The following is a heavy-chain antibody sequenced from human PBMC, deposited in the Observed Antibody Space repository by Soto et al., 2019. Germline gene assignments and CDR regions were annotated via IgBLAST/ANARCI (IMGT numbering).Heavy chain of an antibody. CDR1: GFTFSSYW. J-gene: IGHJ4*02. CDR3: ASWLKTSGWYVLLEGSFDY. CDR2: IKQDGSAK. D-gene: IGHD6-19*01. V-gene: IGHV3-7*01. Sequence: EVQLVESGGGLVQPGGSLRLSCAASGFTFSSYWMTWVRQAPGKGLEWVANIKQDGSAKYYVASVKGRFTISRDNAKNSLYLQMNSLRAEDTAVYYCASWLKTSGWYVLLEGSFDYWGQGTLVTVSS.